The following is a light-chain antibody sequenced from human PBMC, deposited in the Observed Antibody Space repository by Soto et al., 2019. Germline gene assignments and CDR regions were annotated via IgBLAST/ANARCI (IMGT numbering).Light chain of an antibody. Sequence: QSALTQPASVSGSPGQSITISCTATSSDVDSHNYVSWYQQYQGKAPKLMIYEVINRPSGVSNRVSGSKSGNTPSLIISGLQAQDEAAYYCSSYTSSSPLVFGGRTKVTVL. CDR3: SSYTSSSPLV. CDR2: EVI. V-gene: IGLV2-14*01. CDR1: SSDVDSHNY. J-gene: IGLJ2*01.